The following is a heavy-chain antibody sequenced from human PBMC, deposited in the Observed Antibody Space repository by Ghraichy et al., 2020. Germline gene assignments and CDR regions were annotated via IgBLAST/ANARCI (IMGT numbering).Heavy chain of an antibody. CDR3: ATSERWLQSQD. V-gene: IGHV3-23*01. CDR1: GFTFSTYA. Sequence: GGSLRLSCAASGFTFSTYAMTWVRQAPGKGLEWVSIISGTDDSRYYADSVKGRFTISRDNSRNTLYLQMNSLRAEDTAVYYCATSERWLQSQDWGQGTLVTVSS. J-gene: IGHJ4*02. CDR2: ISGTDDSR. D-gene: IGHD5-24*01.